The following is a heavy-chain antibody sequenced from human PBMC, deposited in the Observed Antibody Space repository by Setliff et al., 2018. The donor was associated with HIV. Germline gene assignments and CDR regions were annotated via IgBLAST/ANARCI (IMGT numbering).Heavy chain of an antibody. CDR2: IRSKAYGGTT. CDR1: GFTFGDYA. V-gene: IGHV3-49*04. CDR3: TRTFFHSSGYYHNLQPFDY. D-gene: IGHD3-22*01. Sequence: PGGSLRLSCTASGFTFGDYAMSWVRQAPGKGLECVGFIRSKAYGGTTEYAASVKGRFTISRDDSKSIAYLQMNSLKTEDTAVYYCTRTFFHSSGYYHNLQPFDYWGQGTLVTVSS. J-gene: IGHJ4*02.